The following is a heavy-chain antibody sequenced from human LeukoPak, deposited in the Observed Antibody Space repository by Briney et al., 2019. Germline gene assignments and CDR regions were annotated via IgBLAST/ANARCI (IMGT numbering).Heavy chain of an antibody. V-gene: IGHV3-21*01. D-gene: IGHD2-21*02. CDR1: GFTFTTYN. Sequence: PGGSLRLSCAASGFTFTTYNMNWVRQAPGKALEWVSIISSSNYINYADSVKGRFTISRDNAKNSLYLQMDSLRAEDTAVYYCARARDNYFEYWGQGTLVTVSS. J-gene: IGHJ4*02. CDR2: IISSSNYI. CDR3: ARARDNYFEY.